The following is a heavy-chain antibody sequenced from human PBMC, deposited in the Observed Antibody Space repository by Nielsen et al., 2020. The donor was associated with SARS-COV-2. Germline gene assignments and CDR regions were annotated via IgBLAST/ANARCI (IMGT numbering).Heavy chain of an antibody. CDR2: IYYSGST. D-gene: IGHD5-18*01. J-gene: IGHJ4*02. CDR3: ARVWGIQLWSHFDY. V-gene: IGHV4-59*01. Sequence: SETLSLTCTVSGGSINSYYWSWIRQPPGKGLEWIGYIYYSGSTSYNPSLKSRVTISVDTSKNQFSLKLSSVTAADTAVYYCARVWGIQLWSHFDYWGQGTLVTVSS. CDR1: GGSINSYY.